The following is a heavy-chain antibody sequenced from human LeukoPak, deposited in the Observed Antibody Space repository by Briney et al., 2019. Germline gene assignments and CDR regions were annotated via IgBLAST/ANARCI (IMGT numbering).Heavy chain of an antibody. CDR1: GGSFSGYY. CDR3: ARGIYFDH. CDR2: INHSGST. J-gene: IGHJ4*02. Sequence: SETLSLTCAVYGGSFSGYYWSWIRQPPGKGLEWIGEINHSGSTNYNPSLKSRVTISVDTSKNQFSLKLSSVTAADTAVYYCARGIYFDHWGQGTLVTVSS. V-gene: IGHV4-34*01.